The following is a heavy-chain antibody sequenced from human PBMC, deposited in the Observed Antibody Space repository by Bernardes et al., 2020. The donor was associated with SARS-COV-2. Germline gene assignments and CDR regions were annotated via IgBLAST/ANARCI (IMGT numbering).Heavy chain of an antibody. V-gene: IGHV1-2*02. CDR2: INPNSGGT. CDR3: ARGIVVVPAANYYYYGMDV. D-gene: IGHD2-2*01. CDR1: GYTFTGYY. J-gene: IGHJ6*02. Sequence: ASVKVSCKASGYTFTGYYMHWVRQAPGQGLEWMGWINPNSGGTNYAQKFQGRVTMTRDTSISTAYMELSRLRSDDTAVYYCARGIVVVPAANYYYYGMDVWGQGTTLTVSS.